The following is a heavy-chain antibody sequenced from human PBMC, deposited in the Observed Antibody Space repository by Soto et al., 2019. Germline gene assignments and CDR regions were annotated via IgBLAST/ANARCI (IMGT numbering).Heavy chain of an antibody. D-gene: IGHD6-13*01. CDR3: AGTSWHYYYGMDV. V-gene: IGHV1-69*13. J-gene: IGHJ6*02. Sequence: SVKVSCKASGVTFNSYTISWVRQAPGQGLEWMGGIIPIFATPKYAQKFQGRVTITADESTSTTYMELSSLRSEDTAVLYCAGTSWHYYYGMDVWGQGTTVTVSS. CDR1: GVTFNSYT. CDR2: IIPIFATP.